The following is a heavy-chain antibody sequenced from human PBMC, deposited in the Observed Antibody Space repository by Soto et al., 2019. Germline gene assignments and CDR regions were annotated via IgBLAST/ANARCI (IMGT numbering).Heavy chain of an antibody. D-gene: IGHD2-15*01. CDR3: ARRYCSGGSCYVSALFDY. CDR1: GGSISSSSYY. Sequence: SETLSLTCTVSGGSISSSSYYWGWIRQPPGKGLEWIGSIYYSGSTYYNPSLKSRVTISVDTSKNQFSLKLSSVTAADTAVYYCARRYCSGGSCYVSALFDYWGQGTLVTVSS. J-gene: IGHJ4*02. V-gene: IGHV4-39*01. CDR2: IYYSGST.